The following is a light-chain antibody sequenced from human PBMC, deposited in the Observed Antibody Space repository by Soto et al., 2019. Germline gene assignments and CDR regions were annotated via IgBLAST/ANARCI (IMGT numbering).Light chain of an antibody. J-gene: IGLJ2*01. CDR2: DVS. CDR3: SSYTSTSHVV. CDR1: SSDVGGYNY. Sequence: QSALTQPASVSGSPGQSITISCTGTSSDVGGYNYVSWYQHHPGKAPKLMIYDVSNRPSGVSNRFSGSKSANTASLTISGLQAEDEADYYCSSYTSTSHVVFGGGTKVTVL. V-gene: IGLV2-14*01.